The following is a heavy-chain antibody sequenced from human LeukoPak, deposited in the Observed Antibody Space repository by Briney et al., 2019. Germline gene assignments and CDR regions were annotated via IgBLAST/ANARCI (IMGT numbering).Heavy chain of an antibody. Sequence: GRSLRLSCAASGFMFDDYAMHWVRQVPGKGLEWVAGISWNSGTIGYADSVKGRFTISRDNAKNSLYLQMDSLRAEDMALYYCAKAPDRASGYFDYWGQGTLVTVSS. D-gene: IGHD3-22*01. CDR1: GFMFDDYA. V-gene: IGHV3-9*03. J-gene: IGHJ4*02. CDR2: ISWNSGTI. CDR3: AKAPDRASGYFDY.